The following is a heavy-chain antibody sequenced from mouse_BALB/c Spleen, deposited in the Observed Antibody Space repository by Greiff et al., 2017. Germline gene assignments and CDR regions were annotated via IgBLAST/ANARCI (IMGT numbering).Heavy chain of an antibody. Sequence: QVHVKQSGAELARPGASVKLSCKASGYTFTDYYINWVKQRTGQGLEWIGEIYPGSGNTYYNEKFKGKATLTADKSSSTAYMQLSSLTSEDSAVYFCARGKLVDYWGQGTTLTVSS. CDR3: ARGKLVDY. CDR1: GYTFTDYY. D-gene: IGHD4-1*01. V-gene: IGHV1-77*01. CDR2: IYPGSGNT. J-gene: IGHJ2*01.